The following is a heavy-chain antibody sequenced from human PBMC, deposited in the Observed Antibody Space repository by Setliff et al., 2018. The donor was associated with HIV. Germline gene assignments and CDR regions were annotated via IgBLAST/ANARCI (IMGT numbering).Heavy chain of an antibody. CDR2: IYSGGST. D-gene: IGHD3-3*01. Sequence: GGSLRLSCAASGFTVSTYYMSWVRHAPGKGLEWVSTIYSGGSTYHADSVKGRFTLSRDTSKNTLFLQMNSLRPEDTAVYYCARVRLYNTALDYWGQGTLVTVSS. J-gene: IGHJ4*02. CDR1: GFTVSTYY. V-gene: IGHV3-66*02. CDR3: ARVRLYNTALDY.